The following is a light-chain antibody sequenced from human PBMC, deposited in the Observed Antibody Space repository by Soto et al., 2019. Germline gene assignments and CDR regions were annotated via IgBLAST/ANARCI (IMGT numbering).Light chain of an antibody. V-gene: IGKV3-11*01. Sequence: EVVLTQSPATLSLSPGERATLSCRASQSVSSNLAWYQQKPGQAPRLLIYGASNRATGIPARFSGSGSGTDFTLTISSLEPEDFAVYYCQQRTDRPPWTFGQGTKVESK. CDR2: GAS. CDR3: QQRTDRPPWT. CDR1: QSVSSN. J-gene: IGKJ1*01.